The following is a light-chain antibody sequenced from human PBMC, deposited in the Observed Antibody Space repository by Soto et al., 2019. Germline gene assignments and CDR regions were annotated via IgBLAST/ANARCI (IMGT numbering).Light chain of an antibody. CDR1: RSISSW. V-gene: IGKV1-5*03. Sequence: DIQMTQSPSTLSASVGDRVTITCRASRSISSWLAWYQQKPGKAPKLLIYKAASLESGVPSRFSSSGSGTEFTLTISSLQPDDFATYYCQQYNYYSRTFGQGTKVEIK. J-gene: IGKJ1*01. CDR3: QQYNYYSRT. CDR2: KAA.